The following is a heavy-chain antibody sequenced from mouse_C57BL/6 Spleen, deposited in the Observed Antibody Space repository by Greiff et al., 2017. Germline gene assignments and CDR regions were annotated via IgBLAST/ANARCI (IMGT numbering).Heavy chain of an antibody. CDR1: GFSFNTYA. Sequence: EVHLVESGGGLVQPKGSLKLSCAASGFSFNTYAMNWVRQAPGKGLEWVARIRSKSNNYATYYADSVKDRFTISRDDSESMLYLQMNNLKTEDTAMYYCVRHDYSSYYFDYWGQGTTLTVSS. J-gene: IGHJ2*01. D-gene: IGHD2-13*01. V-gene: IGHV10-1*01. CDR3: VRHDYSSYYFDY. CDR2: IRSKSNNYAT.